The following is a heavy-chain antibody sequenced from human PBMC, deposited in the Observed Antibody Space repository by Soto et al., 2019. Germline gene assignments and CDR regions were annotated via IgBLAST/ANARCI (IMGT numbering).Heavy chain of an antibody. Sequence: ASVKVSCKASGYTFTNYYLHWVLQAPGQGLEWMGRFNPSFGSANYAQKFQGRVTMTRDTSTSTVFMELSSLRSEDSAVYYCAREDISGYYYMDVWGQGTMVTVSS. D-gene: IGHD3-3*01. CDR2: FNPSFGSA. J-gene: IGHJ6*03. V-gene: IGHV1-46*01. CDR1: GYTFTNYY. CDR3: AREDISGYYYMDV.